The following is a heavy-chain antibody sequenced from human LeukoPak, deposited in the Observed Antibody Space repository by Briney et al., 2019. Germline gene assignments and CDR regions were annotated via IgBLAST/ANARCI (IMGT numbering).Heavy chain of an antibody. Sequence: ASVKVSCKASGYTFTSYGISWVRQAPGQGLEWMGWISAYNGNTNYAQKLQGRVTMTTDTSTSTAYMELRSLRSDDTAVYYCASSSSYHHYRGAFDIWGQGTMVTVSS. V-gene: IGHV1-18*01. CDR3: ASSSSYHHYRGAFDI. CDR1: GYTFTSYG. D-gene: IGHD2-15*01. J-gene: IGHJ3*02. CDR2: ISAYNGNT.